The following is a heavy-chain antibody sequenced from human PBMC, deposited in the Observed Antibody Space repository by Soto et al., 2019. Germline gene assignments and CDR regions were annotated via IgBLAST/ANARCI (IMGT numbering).Heavy chain of an antibody. CDR1: GFTFDDCA. CDR3: AKDIAVSPHSSGWAFDY. Sequence: GGSLRLSCAASGFTFDDCAMHWVRQVPGKGLERISGISWNSNNIAYADAVKGRFTISRDNAKNSLYLEMNSLRAEDTALYYYAKDIAVSPHSSGWAFDYWGQGTLVTVSS. V-gene: IGHV3-9*01. D-gene: IGHD6-19*01. J-gene: IGHJ4*02. CDR2: ISWNSNNI.